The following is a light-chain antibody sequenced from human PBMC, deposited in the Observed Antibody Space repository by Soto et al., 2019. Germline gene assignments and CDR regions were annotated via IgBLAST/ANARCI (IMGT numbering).Light chain of an antibody. V-gene: IGKV3-20*01. CDR3: QQYGSSPNT. J-gene: IGKJ2*01. CDR1: QSVSSY. Sequence: EIVLTQSPATLALSPGERATLSCRASQSVSSYLAWYQQKPGQAPRLLIYGASTRATGIPDRISGRGSGTDFTLTISRLEPEDFAVYYCQQYGSSPNTFGQGPRWIS. CDR2: GAS.